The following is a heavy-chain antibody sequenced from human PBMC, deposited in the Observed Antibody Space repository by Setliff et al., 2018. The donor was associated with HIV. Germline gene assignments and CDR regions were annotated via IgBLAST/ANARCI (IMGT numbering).Heavy chain of an antibody. CDR2: IYHSGST. Sequence: SETLSLTCAVSAYSISSGYYWGWIRQPPGKGLEWIGSIYHSGSTYYNPSLMSRVTISVDTSKNQFSLKLRSVTAAGTAVYYCARQWRDQYDSGVSTEYFQHWGLGTLVTVSS. V-gene: IGHV4-38-2*01. D-gene: IGHD3-22*01. CDR1: AYSISSGYY. CDR3: ARQWRDQYDSGVSTEYFQH. J-gene: IGHJ1*01.